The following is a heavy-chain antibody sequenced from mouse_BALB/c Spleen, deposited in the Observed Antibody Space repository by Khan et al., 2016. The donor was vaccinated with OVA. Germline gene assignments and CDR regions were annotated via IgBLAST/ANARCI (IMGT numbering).Heavy chain of an antibody. CDR3: ARRYYYGHYYFDF. V-gene: IGHV3-2*02. J-gene: IGHJ1*01. Sequence: EVQLQESGPGLVKPSQSLSLTSTVTGYSITTDYAWNWIRQFPGNKLEWMGYVSYSGSTNYHPSLKSRISIIRDTSKNQFFLQLNSVTTEDTATYVYARRYYYGHYYFDFWGAGTTVTVSS. CDR2: VSYSGST. CDR1: GYSITTDYA. D-gene: IGHD1-1*01.